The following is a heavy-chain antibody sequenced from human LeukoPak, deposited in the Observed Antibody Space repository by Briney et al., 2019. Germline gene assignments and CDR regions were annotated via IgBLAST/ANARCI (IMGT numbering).Heavy chain of an antibody. CDR1: GYSFTNYW. CDR3: ARQYYDVLTGYYIHFDY. V-gene: IGHV5-51*01. D-gene: IGHD3-9*01. Sequence: GESLKISCKGSGYSFTNYWIGWVRQVPGEGLEWMGIIWPDDSDVKYSPSFRGQVTISVDKSISTTYLHWSSLKASDTAMYFCARQYYDVLTGYYIHFDYWGQGTLVTVSS. J-gene: IGHJ4*02. CDR2: IWPDDSDV.